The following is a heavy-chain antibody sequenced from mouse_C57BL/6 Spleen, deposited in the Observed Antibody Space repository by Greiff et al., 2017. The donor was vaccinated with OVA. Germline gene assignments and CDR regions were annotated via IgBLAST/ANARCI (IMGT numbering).Heavy chain of an antibody. Sequence: QVTLKESGPGILQPSQSLSLSCSSSGFSLSTYGMGVGWLRQPSGHGLEWLAHIWCVADQSYNPAPKSRLTTSKDTSKNQVFLKSANVDTAATATYSSALIEMRRYAMDYWGQGTSVTVSS. V-gene: IGHV8-8*01. CDR3: ALIEMRRYAMDY. CDR1: GFSLSTYGMG. CDR2: IWCVADQ. J-gene: IGHJ4*01.